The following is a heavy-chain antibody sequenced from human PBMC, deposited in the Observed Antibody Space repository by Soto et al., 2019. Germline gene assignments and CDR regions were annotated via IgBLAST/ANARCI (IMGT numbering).Heavy chain of an antibody. V-gene: IGHV3-30*15. CDR2: ISFDSSNK. D-gene: IGHD3-10*01. J-gene: IGHJ6*02. CDR1: GFSFSSYT. Sequence: PGGSLRLSCAGSGFSFSSYTMQWVLQAPGKGLEWVALISFDSSNKYYADSVKGRFSISRDNSKNTLYLQMGSLRAEDMAVYYCARDFSGSFAQHHYSYGMDVWGQGT. CDR3: ARDFSGSFAQHHYSYGMDV.